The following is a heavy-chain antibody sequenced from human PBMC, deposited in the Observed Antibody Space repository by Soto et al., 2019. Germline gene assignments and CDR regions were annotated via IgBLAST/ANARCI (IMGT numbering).Heavy chain of an antibody. Sequence: GGSLRRSCAASGFTFSTYPMNWVRQAPGKGLEWVSGISGSGNSTYYADSVKGRFTISRDNSKNTVFLQMNSLRAEDTAVYYCAKPPVITASYYYYDMDVWRQGTTVTVSS. J-gene: IGHJ6*02. V-gene: IGHV3-23*01. CDR3: AKPPVITASYYYYDMDV. CDR2: ISGSGNST. CDR1: GFTFSTYP. D-gene: IGHD4-4*01.